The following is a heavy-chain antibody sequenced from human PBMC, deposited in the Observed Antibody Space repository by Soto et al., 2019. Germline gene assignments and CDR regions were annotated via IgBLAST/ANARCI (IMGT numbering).Heavy chain of an antibody. CDR2: IYWDDDK. CDR1: GFSLSTSGVG. J-gene: IGHJ4*02. D-gene: IGHD3-9*01. CDR3: ARGGGVLRYFDWLLSESYYFDY. Sequence: SGPTLVNPTQTLTLTCTFSGFSLSTSGVGVGWIRQPPGKALEWLALIYWDDDKRYSPSLKSRLTITKDTSKNQVVLTMTNMDPVDTATYYCARGGGVLRYFDWLLSESYYFDYWGQGTLVTAPQ. V-gene: IGHV2-5*02.